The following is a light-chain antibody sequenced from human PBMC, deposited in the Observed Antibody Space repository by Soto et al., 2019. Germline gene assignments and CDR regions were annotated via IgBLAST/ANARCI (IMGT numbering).Light chain of an antibody. J-gene: IGLJ3*02. Sequence: SYELTQSPSVSVAPGETARITCEENTIGSKGVHWYQQKLGQAPVLVIYYNSDRPSGIPDRFSGSKSGNTATLTIRSVEAGDEADYHCQVCGSILDHPVFGGGTKLTVL. CDR1: TIGSKG. V-gene: IGLV3-21*04. CDR2: YNS. CDR3: QVCGSILDHPV.